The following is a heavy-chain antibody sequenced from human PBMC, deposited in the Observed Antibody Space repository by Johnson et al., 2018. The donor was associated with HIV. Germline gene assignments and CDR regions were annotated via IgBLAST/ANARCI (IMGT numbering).Heavy chain of an antibody. D-gene: IGHD1-7*01. CDR3: ARSATGTTADALDI. Sequence: VQLVESGGGLVQPGGSLRLSCAASGFTFSSYWMSWVRQAPGKGLEWVANIKQDGSEKYYVDSVKGRFTISRDNAKNSLYLQMNSLRAEDTAVYYCARSATGTTADALDIWGQGTMVTVSS. CDR1: GFTFSSYW. J-gene: IGHJ3*02. CDR2: IKQDGSEK. V-gene: IGHV3-7*01.